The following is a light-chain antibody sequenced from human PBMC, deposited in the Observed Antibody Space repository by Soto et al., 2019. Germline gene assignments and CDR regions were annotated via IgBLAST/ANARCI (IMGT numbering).Light chain of an antibody. CDR2: EGS. CDR1: SSDVGSYNL. V-gene: IGLV2-23*01. CDR3: CSYAGSNYV. Sequence: QSALTQPASVSGSPGQSTTISCTGTSSDVGSYNLVSWYQQHPGKAPKLMIYEGSKRPSGVSSRFSGSKSGNTASLTISGLQAEDEADYYCCSYAGSNYVFGTGTKVTVL. J-gene: IGLJ1*01.